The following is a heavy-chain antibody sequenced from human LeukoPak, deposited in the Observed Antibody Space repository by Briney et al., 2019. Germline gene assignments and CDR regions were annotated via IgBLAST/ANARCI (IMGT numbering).Heavy chain of an antibody. CDR2: IYYSGST. Sequence: SETLSLTCTVSGGSISSSSYYWGWTRQPPGKGLEWIGSIYYSGSTYYNPSLKSRVTISVDTSKNQFSLKLSSVTAADTAVYYCSGAAAAYVGYYWGQGTLVTVSS. CDR1: GGSISSSSYY. V-gene: IGHV4-39*01. J-gene: IGHJ4*02. D-gene: IGHD6-13*01. CDR3: SGAAAAYVGYY.